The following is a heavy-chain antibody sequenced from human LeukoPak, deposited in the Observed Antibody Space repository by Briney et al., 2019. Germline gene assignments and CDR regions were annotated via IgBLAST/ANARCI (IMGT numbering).Heavy chain of an antibody. V-gene: IGHV3-30*02. J-gene: IGHJ4*02. CDR1: VFTFINYG. CDR3: AKGYCSSTTCYGLDY. Sequence: GGSLRLSCAASVFTFINYGMQWVRQAPGKGLEWVAFIRYDGSNKYYADSVKGRFTISIDNSKNTLYLQMNSLRAEDTAVYYCAKGYCSSTTCYGLDYWGQGTLVTVSS. CDR2: IRYDGSNK. D-gene: IGHD2-2*01.